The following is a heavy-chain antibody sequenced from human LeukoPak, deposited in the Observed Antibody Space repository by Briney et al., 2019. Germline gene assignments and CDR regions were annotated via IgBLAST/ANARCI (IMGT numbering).Heavy chain of an antibody. J-gene: IGHJ4*02. CDR3: ASASNLYFDWLSPPFDY. CDR1: GYTFTSYG. CDR2: ISAYNGHT. V-gene: IGHV1-18*01. Sequence: ASVKVSCKASGYTFTSYGISWVRQAPGQGLEWMGWISAYNGHTNYAQRLQGRVTMTTDTSTSTAYMELRSLRSDDTAVYYCASASNLYFDWLSPPFDYWGQGTLVTVSS. D-gene: IGHD3-9*01.